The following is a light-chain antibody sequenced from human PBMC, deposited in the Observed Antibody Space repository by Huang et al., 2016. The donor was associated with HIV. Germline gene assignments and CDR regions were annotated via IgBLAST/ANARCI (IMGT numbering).Light chain of an antibody. CDR3: QQYGNSPLT. J-gene: IGKJ4*01. CDR2: GSS. Sequence: EIVLTQSPGTLSLSPGERATLSCRARQSVYSRYLAWYPHQPGQAPRLLIYGSSNRATGIPDRFSGSGSGTDFTLTISRLEPEDFAVYYCQQYGNSPLTFGGGTKVEIK. CDR1: QSVYSRY. V-gene: IGKV3-20*01.